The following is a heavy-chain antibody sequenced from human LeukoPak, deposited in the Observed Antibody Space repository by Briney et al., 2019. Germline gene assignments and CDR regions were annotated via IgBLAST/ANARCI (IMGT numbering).Heavy chain of an antibody. CDR1: GFTFSTYT. J-gene: IGHJ4*02. CDR3: ARRAGAYSHPYDY. V-gene: IGHV3-21*04. D-gene: IGHD4/OR15-4a*01. Sequence: GGSLRLSCAASGFTFSTYTMNWVRQAPGKGLEWVSSISSSTSYIYYADSVKGRFTISRDNAKNSLYLQMNSLRAEDTAVYYCARRAGAYSHPYDYWGQGTLVTVSS. CDR2: ISSSTSYI.